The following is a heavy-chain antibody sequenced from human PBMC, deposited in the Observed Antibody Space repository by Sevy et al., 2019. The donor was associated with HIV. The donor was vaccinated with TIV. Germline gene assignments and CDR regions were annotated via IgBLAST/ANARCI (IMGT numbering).Heavy chain of an antibody. CDR1: GFTISIYA. CDR2: ISYDGGVK. D-gene: IGHD3-22*01. CDR3: ARDLPSAVINPFYYYGLDV. J-gene: IGHJ6*02. Sequence: GGSLRLSCAASGFTISIYAMHWVRQAPDKGLEWVAVISYDGGVKYFADSVKGRVTISRDNSKNTLYLQMNSLRPEDTAVYYCARDLPSAVINPFYYYGLDVWGQGTTVTVSS. V-gene: IGHV3-30*04.